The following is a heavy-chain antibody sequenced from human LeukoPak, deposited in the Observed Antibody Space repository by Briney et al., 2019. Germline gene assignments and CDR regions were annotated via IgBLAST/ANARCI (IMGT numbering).Heavy chain of an antibody. CDR3: TRLGYNYDSSDNY. D-gene: IGHD3-22*01. J-gene: IGHJ4*02. Sequence: PGGSLRLSCAASGFTFSSYGMHWVRQAPGKGLEWVAFIRYDGSNKYYADSVKGRFTISRDNSKNTLYLQMNSLRAEDTAVYYCTRLGYNYDSSDNYWGQGTLVTVSS. V-gene: IGHV3-30*02. CDR2: IRYDGSNK. CDR1: GFTFSSYG.